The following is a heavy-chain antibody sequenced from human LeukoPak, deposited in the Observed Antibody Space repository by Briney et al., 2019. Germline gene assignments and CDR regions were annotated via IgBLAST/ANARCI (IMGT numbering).Heavy chain of an antibody. CDR3: AGLIAEVGTGGFAP. Sequence: GASVKVSCKASGGTFSSYTISWVRQAPGQGLEWMGRIIPILGIANYAQKFQGGVTITADKSTSTAYMELSSLRSEDTAVYYCAGLIAEVGTGGFAPGGRETRFTVSS. J-gene: IGHJ5*02. V-gene: IGHV1-69*02. CDR2: IIPILGIA. D-gene: IGHD6-13*01. CDR1: GGTFSSYT.